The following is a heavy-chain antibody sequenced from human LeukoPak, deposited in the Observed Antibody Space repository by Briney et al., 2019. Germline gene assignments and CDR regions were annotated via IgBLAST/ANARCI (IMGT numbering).Heavy chain of an antibody. V-gene: IGHV3-30*02. CDR3: AKRHCSSASCFPYYLDN. Sequence: GGSLRLSCAASGFTFSSYGMHWVRQAPGKGLEWVAFIRYDASSKYYGDSVKGRFIISRDNSKNTLYLQMNSLRAEDTAVYHCAKRHCSSASCFPYYLDNWGQGTLVTVSS. CDR1: GFTFSSYG. CDR2: IRYDASSK. J-gene: IGHJ4*02. D-gene: IGHD2-2*01.